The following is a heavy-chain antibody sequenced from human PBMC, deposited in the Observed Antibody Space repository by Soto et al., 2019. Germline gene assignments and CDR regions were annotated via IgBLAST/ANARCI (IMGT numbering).Heavy chain of an antibody. Sequence: PSETLSLTCTVSAASVNSGSYYWSWIRQPPGKGLEWIGYLYYTGSSKYNPSLKSRVTIGMQTARDQFSLNLTSVTAADTAMYYCAGGYSYAIFDFWGQGTLVTVSS. D-gene: IGHD5-18*01. CDR1: AASVNSGSYY. V-gene: IGHV4-61*01. CDR2: LYYTGSS. CDR3: AGGYSYAIFDF. J-gene: IGHJ4*02.